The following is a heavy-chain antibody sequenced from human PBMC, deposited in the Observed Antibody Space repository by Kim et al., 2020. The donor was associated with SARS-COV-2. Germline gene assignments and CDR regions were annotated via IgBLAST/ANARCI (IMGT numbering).Heavy chain of an antibody. CDR1: GGSISSYY. V-gene: IGHV4-59*01. Sequence: SETLSLTCTVSGGSISSYYWSWIRQPPGKGLEWIGYIYYSGSTNYNPSLKSRVTISVDTSKNQFSLKLSSVTAADTAVYYCARLSSGSGRFDPWGQGTLVTVSS. J-gene: IGHJ5*02. CDR3: ARLSSGSGRFDP. D-gene: IGHD3-22*01. CDR2: IYYSGST.